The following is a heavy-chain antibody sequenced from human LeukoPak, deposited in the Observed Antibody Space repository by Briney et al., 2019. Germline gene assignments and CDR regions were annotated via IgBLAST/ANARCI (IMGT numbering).Heavy chain of an antibody. CDR1: GFTVSSNY. J-gene: IGHJ4*02. CDR2: IYSGGST. Sequence: GGSLRLSCAASGFTVSSNYMSWVRQAPGKGLEWVSDIYSGGSTYYADSVKGRFTVSRDNSKNTLYLQMNSLRAEDTAVYYCARGPTIFGVVTGDYWGQGTLVTVSS. D-gene: IGHD3-3*01. V-gene: IGHV3-66*02. CDR3: ARGPTIFGVVTGDY.